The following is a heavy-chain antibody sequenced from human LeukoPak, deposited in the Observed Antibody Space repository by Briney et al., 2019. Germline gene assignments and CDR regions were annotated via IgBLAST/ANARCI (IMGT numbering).Heavy chain of an antibody. CDR2: IYYSGST. D-gene: IGHD3-22*01. V-gene: IGHV4-39*01. CDR3: TRYYYDSSGYYGGDAFDI. Sequence: SETLSLTCTVSGGSISSSSYYWGWIRQPPGKGLEWIGSIYYSGSTYYNPSLKSRVTISVDTSKNQFSLKLSSVTAADTAVYYCTRYYYDSSGYYGGDAFDIWGQGIMVTVSS. CDR1: GGSISSSSYY. J-gene: IGHJ3*02.